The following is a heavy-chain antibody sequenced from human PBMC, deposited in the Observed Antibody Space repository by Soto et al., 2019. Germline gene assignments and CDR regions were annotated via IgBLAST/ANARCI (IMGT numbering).Heavy chain of an antibody. CDR3: ARGGYCSGASCYDYYGMDV. CDR1: GGTFSSYA. V-gene: IGHV1-69*01. Sequence: QVQLVQSGADVKKPGSSVKVSCKASGGTFSSYAISWVRQAPGQGLEWMGGIIPIFGTANYAQKFQGRVTITADESTSTAYMELSSLRSEDTAVYYCARGGYCSGASCYDYYGMDVWGQGTTVTVSS. J-gene: IGHJ6*02. CDR2: IIPIFGTA. D-gene: IGHD2-15*01.